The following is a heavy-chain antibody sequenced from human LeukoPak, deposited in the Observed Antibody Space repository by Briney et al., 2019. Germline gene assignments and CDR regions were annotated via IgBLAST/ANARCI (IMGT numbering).Heavy chain of an antibody. J-gene: IGHJ6*03. D-gene: IGHD3-22*01. Sequence: ASVKVSCKASRYTFTGYYMHWVRQAPGQGLEWMGWTNPNSGGTNYAQKFQGRVTMTRDTSISTAYMELSRLRSDDTAVYYCARSSGYYSSLFYMHVWGKGTTVTVSS. CDR3: ARSSGYYSSLFYMHV. CDR1: RYTFTGYY. CDR2: TNPNSGGT. V-gene: IGHV1-2*02.